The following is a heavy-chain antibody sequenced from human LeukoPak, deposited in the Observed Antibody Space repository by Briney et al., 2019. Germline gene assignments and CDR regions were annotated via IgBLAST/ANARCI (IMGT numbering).Heavy chain of an antibody. Sequence: GGSLRLSCAASGFTLSNYGMHWVRQVPGKGLEWVAFIRYDGSNKYYADSVKGRFTISRDNSENTLYLQMNSLRAEDTAVYYCAKDRGRISMIAPFAYWGQGTLVTVSS. CDR3: AKDRGRISMIAPFAY. V-gene: IGHV3-30*02. CDR1: GFTLSNYG. D-gene: IGHD3-22*01. J-gene: IGHJ4*02. CDR2: IRYDGSNK.